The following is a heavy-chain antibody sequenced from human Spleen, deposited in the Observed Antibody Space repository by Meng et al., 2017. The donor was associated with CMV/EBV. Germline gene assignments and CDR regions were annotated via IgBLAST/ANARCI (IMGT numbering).Heavy chain of an antibody. J-gene: IGHJ5*02. CDR1: GFTVSRYW. Sequence: GESLKISCAGSGFTVSRYWMSWVRQASGKGLEWVANINQDGSEIYHVDSVKGRFSISRDNAKNSLYLQMNSLRVEDTSVYYCARGGRGVAAVLSPRGQGTLVTVSS. V-gene: IGHV3-7*01. D-gene: IGHD2-2*01. CDR2: INQDGSEI. CDR3: ARGGRGVAAVLSP.